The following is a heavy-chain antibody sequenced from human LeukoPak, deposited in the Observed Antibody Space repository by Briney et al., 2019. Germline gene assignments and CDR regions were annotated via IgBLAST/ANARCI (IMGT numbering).Heavy chain of an antibody. CDR2: IHYRGNA. CDR1: GASIYGTTYF. D-gene: IGHD2-15*01. J-gene: IGHJ4*02. V-gene: IGHV4-39*01. Sequence: SETLSLTCNVSGASIYGTTYFWGWIRQPPGKGLEWIGTIHYRGNAYYNPSLKSRVTISVDTSKNQFSLELNSVTAADTAVYYCARLLRAAYPPPDYWGQGTLVTVS. CDR3: ARLLRAAYPPPDY.